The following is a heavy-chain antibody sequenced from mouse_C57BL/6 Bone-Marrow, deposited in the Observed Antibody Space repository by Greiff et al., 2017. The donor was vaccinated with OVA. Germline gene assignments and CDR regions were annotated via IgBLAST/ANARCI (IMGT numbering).Heavy chain of an antibody. V-gene: IGHV5-17*01. CDR3: ARRDYDVPYYFDY. CDR2: ISSGSSTI. Sequence: EVKLMESGGGLVKPGGSLKLSCAASGFTFSDYGMHWVRQAPEKGLEWVAYISSGSSTIYYADTVKGRFTIARDNAKNTLFLQMTSLRSEDTAMYYCARRDYDVPYYFDYWGQGTTLTVSS. D-gene: IGHD2-4*01. CDR1: GFTFSDYG. J-gene: IGHJ2*01.